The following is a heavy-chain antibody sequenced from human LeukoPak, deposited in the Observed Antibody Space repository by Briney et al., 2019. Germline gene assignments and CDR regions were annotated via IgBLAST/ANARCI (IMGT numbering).Heavy chain of an antibody. CDR1: GGSISSGGYY. D-gene: IGHD3-22*01. V-gene: IGHV4-39*07. CDR3: ARDCGYDSSGYCDYYYYGMDV. Sequence: SETLSLTCTVSGGSISSGGYYWSWIRQPPGKGLEWIGEIYHSGSTNYNPSLKSRVTISVDKSKNQFSLKLSSVTAADTAVYYCARDCGYDSSGYCDYYYYGMDVWGQGTTVTVSS. CDR2: IYHSGST. J-gene: IGHJ6*02.